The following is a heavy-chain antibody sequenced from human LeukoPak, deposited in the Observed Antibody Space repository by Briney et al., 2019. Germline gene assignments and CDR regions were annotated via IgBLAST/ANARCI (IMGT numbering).Heavy chain of an antibody. J-gene: IGHJ3*01. V-gene: IGHV4-39*01. CDR1: GGSISTGSYY. D-gene: IGHD5-18*01. CDR2: FHYSGST. CDR3: ARGLGGSYGAWYAFDF. Sequence: SETLSLTCTVSGGSISTGSYYWGWIRQPPGKGLEWIVSFHYSGSTYYNPFLKSRVTMSVDTSKNQFSLKLSSVTAADTAVYYCARGLGGSYGAWYAFDFWGQGTMVTVSS.